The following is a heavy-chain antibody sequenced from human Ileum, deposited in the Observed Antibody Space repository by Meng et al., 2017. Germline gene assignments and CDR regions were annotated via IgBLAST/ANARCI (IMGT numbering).Heavy chain of an antibody. D-gene: IGHD1-26*01. J-gene: IGHJ4*02. Sequence: QELLVQSGAVRKNPVASVKVSCKAAGYSFTALYIHWVRQAPGQGLEWVGGINTYTGGAEPAQKFQDRVSLTRDTSITTAYMELSRLTSDDTALYYCLTDSGKYPKSKDYWGQGTLVTVSS. CDR3: LTDSGKYPKSKDY. V-gene: IGHV1-2*02. CDR1: GYSFTALY. CDR2: INTYTGGA.